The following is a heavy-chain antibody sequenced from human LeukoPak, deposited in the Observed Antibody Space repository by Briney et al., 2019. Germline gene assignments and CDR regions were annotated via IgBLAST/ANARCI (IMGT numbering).Heavy chain of an antibody. CDR2: ISGSGGST. V-gene: IGHV3-23*01. CDR3: AKKWGVGTTTLDYFDY. J-gene: IGHJ4*02. Sequence: GGSLRLSCAASGNYWMHWVRQAPGKGLEWVSGISGSGGSTYYADSVKGRFTISRDNSKNTLYLQMNSLTDEDTAVYYCAKKWGVGTTTLDYFDYWGQGTLVTVSS. D-gene: IGHD1-26*01. CDR1: GNYW.